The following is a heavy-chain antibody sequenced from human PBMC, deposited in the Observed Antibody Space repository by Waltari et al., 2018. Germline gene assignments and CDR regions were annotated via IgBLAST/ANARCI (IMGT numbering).Heavy chain of an antibody. Sequence: QVQLQESGPGLVKPSGTLSLTCAVSGGSIISSNWWGWVRQPPGKGLEWIGEIFHSGATHYNPALKSRVIISIDKSKNQFSLELTSVTAADTAVYYCVEREIVSRRGDYWGQGTLVTVSS. CDR1: GGSIISSNW. J-gene: IGHJ4*02. V-gene: IGHV4-4*02. CDR2: IFHSGAT. CDR3: VEREIVSRRGDY. D-gene: IGHD3-16*02.